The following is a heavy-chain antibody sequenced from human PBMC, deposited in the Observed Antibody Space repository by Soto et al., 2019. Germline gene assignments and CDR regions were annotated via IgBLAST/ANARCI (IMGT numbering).Heavy chain of an antibody. J-gene: IGHJ5*02. Sequence: LPLPCTVPGGSISSGDYYWSWIRQPPGKGLEWIGYIYYSGSTYYNPSLKSRVTISVDTSKNQFSLKLSSVTAADTAVYYCARESARYGSSTSCYNWFDPWGQGTLVTVSS. D-gene: IGHD2-2*01. CDR2: IYYSGST. CDR1: GGSISSGDYY. V-gene: IGHV4-30-4*01. CDR3: ARESARYGSSTSCYNWFDP.